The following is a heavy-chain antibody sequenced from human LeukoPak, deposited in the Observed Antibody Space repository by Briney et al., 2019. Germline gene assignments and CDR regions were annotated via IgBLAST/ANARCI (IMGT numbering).Heavy chain of an antibody. D-gene: IGHD6-19*01. CDR1: GFAFSANW. V-gene: IGHV3-74*01. J-gene: IGHJ4*02. Sequence: GGSLRLSCAASGFAFSANWMHWVRQAPGKGLEWVSAINSDGSTINYADSVQGRFTISRDNAKNMLYLQMDSLRAEDTSVYYCTSPPSVAVADPFDSWSQGTLVTVSS. CDR2: INSDGSTI. CDR3: TSPPSVAVADPFDS.